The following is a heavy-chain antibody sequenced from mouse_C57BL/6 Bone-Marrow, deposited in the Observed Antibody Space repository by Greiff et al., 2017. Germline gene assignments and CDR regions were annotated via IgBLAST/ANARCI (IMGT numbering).Heavy chain of an antibody. D-gene: IGHD1-1*01. CDR3: AYGSSYWFEY. V-gene: IGHV1-64*01. J-gene: IGHJ3*01. Sequence: QVQLQQPGAELVKPGASVKLSCKASGYTFTSYWMHWVKQRPGQGLEWIGKIHPNSGSTNYNEKFKSKATLTVDKSSSTAYRQLSSLTSEDSAVYYCAYGSSYWFEYWGQGTLVTVSA. CDR1: GYTFTSYW. CDR2: IHPNSGST.